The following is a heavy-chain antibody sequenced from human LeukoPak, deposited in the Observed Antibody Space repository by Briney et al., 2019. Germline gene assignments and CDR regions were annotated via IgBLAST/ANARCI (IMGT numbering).Heavy chain of an antibody. CDR1: GGSISTYY. J-gene: IGHJ6*02. V-gene: IGHV4-59*08. D-gene: IGHD5-24*01. CDR2: IYYSGST. CDR3: ARHQPMPTNPNYYYYGMDV. Sequence: SETLSLTCTVSGGSISTYYWSWIRQPPGKGLEWIGYIYYSGSTNYNPSLKSRVTISLDTSKNQFSLKVSSVTAADTAVYYCARHQPMPTNPNYYYYGMDVWGQGTTVTVSS.